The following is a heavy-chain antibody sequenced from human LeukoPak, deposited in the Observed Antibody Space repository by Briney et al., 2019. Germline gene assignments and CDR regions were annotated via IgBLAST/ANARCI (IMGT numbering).Heavy chain of an antibody. CDR1: GFTFSSYA. V-gene: IGHV3-23*01. J-gene: IGHJ4*02. D-gene: IGHD2-15*01. Sequence: PGGSLRLSCAASGFTFSSYAMSWVRQAPGKGLEWVSAISGSGGSTYYADSVKGRFTISRDNSKNTLYLQMNSLRSEDTAVYYCARTGCSGDSCYYYFDYWGQGTLVTVSS. CDR2: ISGSGGST. CDR3: ARTGCSGDSCYYYFDY.